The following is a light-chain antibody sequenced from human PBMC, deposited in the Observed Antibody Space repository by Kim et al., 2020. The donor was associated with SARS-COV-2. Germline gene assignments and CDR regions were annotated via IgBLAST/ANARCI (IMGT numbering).Light chain of an antibody. CDR1: QDISNY. CDR2: AAS. J-gene: IGKJ1*01. Sequence: ASVGERVTITGRASQDISNYLAWYQQKPGKVPKLLIYAASTLQSGDPSRFSGSGSGTHFTLTISSLQPEDVATYYCQKYNSAPWTFGQGNKVEIK. CDR3: QKYNSAPWT. V-gene: IGKV1-27*01.